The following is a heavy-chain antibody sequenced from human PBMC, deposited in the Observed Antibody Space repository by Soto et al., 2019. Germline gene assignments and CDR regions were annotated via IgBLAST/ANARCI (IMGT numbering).Heavy chain of an antibody. CDR3: ARRGSRSYYDY. D-gene: IGHD2-2*01. J-gene: IGHJ4*02. CDR1: GFTLTTYA. V-gene: IGHV3-23*01. Sequence: EVQLLESGGGLVQPGGSLRLSCAASGFTLTTYAMSWSRQAPAKGLEWGSAISGRGGSTYYADSVKARFTISRDNSKNALYLQMNSLRAEDTAVYYCARRGSRSYYDYWGQGTLVTVSS. CDR2: ISGRGGST.